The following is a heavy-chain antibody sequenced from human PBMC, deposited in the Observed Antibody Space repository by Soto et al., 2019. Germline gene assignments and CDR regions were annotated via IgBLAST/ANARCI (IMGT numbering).Heavy chain of an antibody. J-gene: IGHJ4*02. Sequence: SVKVSCKASGGTFSTYAMSWVRQAPGQGLEWMGGIIPIFGTANYAQKFQGRVTITADESTSTAYMELSSLRSEDTAVYYCARAPIGTYYYDSSGYYRFDYWGQGTLVTVSS. CDR3: ARAPIGTYYYDSSGYYRFDY. CDR1: GGTFSTYA. CDR2: IIPIFGTA. D-gene: IGHD3-22*01. V-gene: IGHV1-69*13.